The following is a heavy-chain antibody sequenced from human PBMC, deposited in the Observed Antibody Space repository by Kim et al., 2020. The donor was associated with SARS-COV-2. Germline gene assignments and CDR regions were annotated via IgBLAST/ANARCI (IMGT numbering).Heavy chain of an antibody. V-gene: IGHV1-3*01. CDR2: INAGTGNT. D-gene: IGHD2-2*01. Sequence: ASVKVSCKASGYTFTSYGMHWVRQAPGQRLEWMGWINAGTGNTKYSQKFEGRVTINRDTSASTAYMALSSPRSEDTAVYYCARDHRSCSSSTCYGEAIDYWGQGTLVTVSS. CDR3: ARDHRSCSSSTCYGEAIDY. CDR1: GYTFTSYG. J-gene: IGHJ4*02.